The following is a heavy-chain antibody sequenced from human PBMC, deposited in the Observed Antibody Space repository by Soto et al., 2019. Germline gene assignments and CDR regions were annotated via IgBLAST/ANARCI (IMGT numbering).Heavy chain of an antibody. CDR3: XKGYCSGGSCYFPWFDP. Sequence: PGGSLRLSCAASGFTFSSYGMHWVRQAPGKGLEWVAVISYDGSNKYYADSVKGRFTISRDNSKNTLYLQMNSLRAEDTAVYYCXKGYCSGGSCYFPWFDPWGQGTLVTVSS. J-gene: IGHJ5*02. V-gene: IGHV3-30*18. CDR1: GFTFSSYG. D-gene: IGHD2-15*01. CDR2: ISYDGSNK.